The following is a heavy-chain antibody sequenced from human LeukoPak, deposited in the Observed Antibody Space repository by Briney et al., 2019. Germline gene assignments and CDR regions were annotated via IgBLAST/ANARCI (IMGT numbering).Heavy chain of an antibody. Sequence: PGGSLRLSCAASGFTFSSYRMSWVRQAPGKGLEWVANIKQDGSEKYYVDSVKGRFTISRDNAKNSLYLQMNSLRAEDTAVYYCARDLYRIVVVPHYYDYWGQGTLVTVSS. V-gene: IGHV3-7*01. CDR1: GFTFSSYR. CDR3: ARDLYRIVVVPHYYDY. J-gene: IGHJ4*02. D-gene: IGHD3-22*01. CDR2: IKQDGSEK.